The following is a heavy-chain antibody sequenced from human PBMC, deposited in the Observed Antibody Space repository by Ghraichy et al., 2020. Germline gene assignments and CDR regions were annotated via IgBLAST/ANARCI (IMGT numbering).Heavy chain of an antibody. J-gene: IGHJ6*02. D-gene: IGHD6-13*01. CDR3: AKEGFRGSSWYYYGMDV. Sequence: GESLNISCAPSGFTFSLYAMHWVRQAPGKGLEWVAFISYDGNNEDYAGSVKGRFTISRDNSKSTLFLQMSSLRPEDTAVYYCAKEGFRGSSWYYYGMDVWGQGTTVTVSS. CDR2: ISYDGNNE. CDR1: GFTFSLYA. V-gene: IGHV3-30*02.